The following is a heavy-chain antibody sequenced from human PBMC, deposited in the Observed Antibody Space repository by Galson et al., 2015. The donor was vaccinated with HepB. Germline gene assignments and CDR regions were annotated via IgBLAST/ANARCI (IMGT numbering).Heavy chain of an antibody. CDR3: ASLVAYYYFGMDV. D-gene: IGHD2-15*01. V-gene: IGHV3-74*01. CDR1: GFTFSKYW. CDR2: INSDGSST. Sequence: SLRLSCAASGFTFSKYWMYWVRQAPGMGLVWVSRINSDGSSTTYADSVKGRFTVSRDNAKNTLYLQMNSLRVEDTAVYYCASLVAYYYFGMDVWGEGTTVTVSS. J-gene: IGHJ6*04.